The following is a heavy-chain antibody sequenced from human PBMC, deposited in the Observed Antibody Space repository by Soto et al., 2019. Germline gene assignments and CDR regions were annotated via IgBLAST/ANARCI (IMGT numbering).Heavy chain of an antibody. V-gene: IGHV1-69*01. J-gene: IGHJ4*02. D-gene: IGHD3-3*01. CDR3: ARSEPGYDFWSGYHYYFDY. Sequence: QVQLVQSGAEVKKPGSSVKVSCKASGGTFSSYAISWVRQAPGQGLEWMGGIIPIFGTANYAQKFQGRVTITADESTSTDYMELSSLRPEDTAGYHCARSEPGYDFWSGYHYYFDYWGQGTLVTVSS. CDR1: GGTFSSYA. CDR2: IIPIFGTA.